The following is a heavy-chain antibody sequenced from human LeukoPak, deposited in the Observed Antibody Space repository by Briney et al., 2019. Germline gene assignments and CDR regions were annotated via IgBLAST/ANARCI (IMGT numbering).Heavy chain of an antibody. CDR3: AASGFGFGELTSYFYYYMDV. V-gene: IGHV3-21*01. Sequence: PGGSLRLSCAASGFTFSSYSMNWVRQAPGKGLEWVSSISSSSSYIYYADSVKGRFTISRDNAKNSLYLQMNVLRAEDTAVYYCAASGFGFGELTSYFYYYMDVWGKGTTVTISS. D-gene: IGHD3-10*01. CDR1: GFTFSSYS. CDR2: ISSSSSYI. J-gene: IGHJ6*03.